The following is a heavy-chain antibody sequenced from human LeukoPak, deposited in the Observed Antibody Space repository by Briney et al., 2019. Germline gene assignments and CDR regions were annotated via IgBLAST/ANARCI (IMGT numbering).Heavy chain of an antibody. CDR1: GGSFSGYY. Sequence: SETLSLTCAVYGGSFSGYYWSWIRQPPGKGLEWIGEINHSGSTNYNPSLKSRVTISGGTSKNQFSLKLSSVTAADTAVYYCARGHRDYDILTGYYYNYWGQGTLVTVSS. V-gene: IGHV4-34*01. CDR3: ARGHRDYDILTGYYYNY. J-gene: IGHJ4*02. D-gene: IGHD3-9*01. CDR2: INHSGST.